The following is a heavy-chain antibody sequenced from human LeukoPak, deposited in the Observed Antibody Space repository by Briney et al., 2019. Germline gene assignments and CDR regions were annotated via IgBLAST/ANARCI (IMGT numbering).Heavy chain of an antibody. CDR2: IIPIFGTA. CDR3: AGGYSPTLRTTGNDY. CDR1: GGTFSSYA. Sequence: ASVKVSCKASGGTFSSYAISWVRQAPGQGLEWMGRIIPIFGTANYAQKFQGRVTITTDESTSTAYMELSSLRSEDTAVYYCAGGYSPTLRTTGNDYWGQGTLVTVSS. J-gene: IGHJ4*02. V-gene: IGHV1-69*05. D-gene: IGHD1-1*01.